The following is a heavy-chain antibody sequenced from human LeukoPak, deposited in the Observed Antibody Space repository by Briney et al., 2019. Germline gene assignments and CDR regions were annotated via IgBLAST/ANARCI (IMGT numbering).Heavy chain of an antibody. CDR1: GDSISGSSYY. CDR3: ARGPYSYDSSGAFDI. J-gene: IGHJ3*02. Sequence: SETLSLTCSVSGDSISGSSYYWGWIRQPPGKGLEWIGSIYYSGSTYCNPSLKSRVTISVDTSKNQFSLKLSSVTAADTAVYFCARGPYSYDSSGAFDIWGQGTMVTVSS. D-gene: IGHD3-22*01. V-gene: IGHV4-39*07. CDR2: IYYSGST.